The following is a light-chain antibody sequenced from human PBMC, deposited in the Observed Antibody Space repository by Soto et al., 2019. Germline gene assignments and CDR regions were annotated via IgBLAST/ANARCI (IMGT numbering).Light chain of an antibody. CDR3: QQSFSTPQT. CDR2: VAS. J-gene: IGKJ4*01. CDR1: QSINIY. V-gene: IGKV1-39*01. Sequence: DIQMTQAPSSLSASVGDSVTITCRASQSINIYLSWYQQKSGKAPKLLINVASTLQGGVPSRFSGSGSGTEFTLAISSLQHEDSETYYCQQSFSTPQTLGGGTKVDIK.